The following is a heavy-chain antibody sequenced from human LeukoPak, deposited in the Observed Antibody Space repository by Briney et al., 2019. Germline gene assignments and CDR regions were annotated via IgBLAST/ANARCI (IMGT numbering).Heavy chain of an antibody. Sequence: SETLSLTCAVYGGSFSGYYWSWIRQPPGKGLEWTGDINHSGSTNYNPSLKSRVAISVDTSKNQFSLKLSSVTAADTAVYYCARGMQGDCSGGSCYSYYFDYWGQGTLVTVSS. V-gene: IGHV4-34*01. J-gene: IGHJ4*02. CDR1: GGSFSGYY. CDR3: ARGMQGDCSGGSCYSYYFDY. CDR2: INHSGST. D-gene: IGHD2-15*01.